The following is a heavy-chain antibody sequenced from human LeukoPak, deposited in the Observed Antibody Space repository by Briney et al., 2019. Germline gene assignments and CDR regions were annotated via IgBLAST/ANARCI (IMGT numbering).Heavy chain of an antibody. CDR1: GFTLNDHA. CDR2: SRSKANSYTT. J-gene: IGHJ4*02. Sequence: PGGSLRLSCAGSGFTLNDHAVDWVRQAPGKGLEWVGRSRSKANSYTTEYAASVKGRFTISRDDSKNSLYLQMNSLRIEDTALYYCARGNCVGDCYYDYWGQGTQVTVSS. CDR3: ARGNCVGDCYYDY. D-gene: IGHD2-21*02. V-gene: IGHV3-72*01.